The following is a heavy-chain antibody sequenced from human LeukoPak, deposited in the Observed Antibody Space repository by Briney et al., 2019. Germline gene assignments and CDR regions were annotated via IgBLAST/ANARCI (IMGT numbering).Heavy chain of an antibody. CDR3: TTDRVYSSSWYRSPDY. Sequence: GGSLRLSCAASGFTFSSYSMNWVRQAPGKGLEWVGRIKSKTDGGTTDYAAPVKGRFTISRDDSKNTLYLQMNSLKTEDTAVYYCTTDRVYSSSWYRSPDYWGQGTLVTVSS. D-gene: IGHD6-13*01. CDR1: GFTFSSYS. CDR2: IKSKTDGGTT. V-gene: IGHV3-15*01. J-gene: IGHJ4*02.